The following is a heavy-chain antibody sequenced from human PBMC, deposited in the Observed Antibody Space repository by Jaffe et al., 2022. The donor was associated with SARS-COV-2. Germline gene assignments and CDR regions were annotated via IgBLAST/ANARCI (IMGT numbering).Heavy chain of an antibody. D-gene: IGHD6-6*01. CDR2: IYTSGST. Sequence: QVQLQESGPGLVKPSQTLSLTCTVSGGSISSGSYYWSWIRQPAGKGLEWIGRIYTSGSTNYNPSLKSRVTISVDTSKNQFSLKLSSVTAADTAVYYCASGIAAWGDFWFDPWGQGTLVTVSS. V-gene: IGHV4-61*02. CDR1: GGSISSGSYY. CDR3: ASGIAAWGDFWFDP. J-gene: IGHJ5*02.